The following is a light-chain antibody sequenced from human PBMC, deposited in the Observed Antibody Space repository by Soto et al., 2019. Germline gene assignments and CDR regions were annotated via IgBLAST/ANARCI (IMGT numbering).Light chain of an antibody. CDR1: SSNIGRND. J-gene: IGLJ3*02. CDR2: RNN. Sequence: QSVLTQPPSVSGNPGQRVTISCSGSSSNIGRNDVYWYQQLPGTAPKLLIYRNNQRPSGVPDRFSGSRSGTSASLAISGLRSGDEADYYCAAWDDSLSGRLFGGGTKLTVL. CDR3: AAWDDSLSGRL. V-gene: IGLV1-47*01.